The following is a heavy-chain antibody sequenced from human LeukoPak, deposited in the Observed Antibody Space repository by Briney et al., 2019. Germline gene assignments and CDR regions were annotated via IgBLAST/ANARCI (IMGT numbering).Heavy chain of an antibody. D-gene: IGHD6-13*01. CDR1: GGSISSSNYY. CDR2: IYYSGST. Sequence: SETLSLTCTVSGGSISSSNYYWGWIRQPPGKGLEWIGSIYYSGSTYYNPSLKSRVTISVDQSKNQFSLKLNSVTAADTAVYYCARAGYSSSWYEGLFYWGQGTLVTVSS. J-gene: IGHJ4*02. V-gene: IGHV4-39*07. CDR3: ARAGYSSSWYEGLFY.